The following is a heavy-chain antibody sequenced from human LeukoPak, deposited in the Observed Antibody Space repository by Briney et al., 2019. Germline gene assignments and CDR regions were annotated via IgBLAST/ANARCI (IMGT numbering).Heavy chain of an antibody. CDR2: INPNSGGT. D-gene: IGHD6-19*01. V-gene: IGHV1-2*02. Sequence: ASVKVSCKASGYTFTGYYMHWVRQAPGQGLEWMGWINPNSGGTNYAQKFQGRVTITRDTSASTAYMELSSLRSEDTAVYYCARGLHGYSSGWYRYWGQGTLVTVSS. CDR1: GYTFTGYY. J-gene: IGHJ4*02. CDR3: ARGLHGYSSGWYRY.